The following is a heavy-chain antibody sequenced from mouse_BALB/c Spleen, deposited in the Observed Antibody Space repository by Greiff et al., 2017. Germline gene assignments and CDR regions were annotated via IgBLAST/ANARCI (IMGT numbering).Heavy chain of an antibody. CDR3: ARPDYGSRGFAY. CDR2: ISTYYGDA. Sequence: QVQLQQSGAELVRPGVSVKISCKGSGYTFTDYAMHWVKQSHAKSLEWIGVISTYYGDASYNQKFKGKATMTVDKSSSTAYMELARLTSEDSAIYYCARPDYGSRGFAYWGQGTLVTVSA. D-gene: IGHD1-1*01. J-gene: IGHJ3*01. V-gene: IGHV1S137*01. CDR1: GYTFTDYA.